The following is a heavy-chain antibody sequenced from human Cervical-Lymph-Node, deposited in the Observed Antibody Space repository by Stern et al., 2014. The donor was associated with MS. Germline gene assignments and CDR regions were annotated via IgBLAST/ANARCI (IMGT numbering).Heavy chain of an antibody. CDR2: ISHDGSSQ. V-gene: IGHV3-30*03. Sequence: VQLVESGGGVVQPGGSLRLSCAASGFPFSNYGMHWVRQAPGKGLEWLAVISHDGSSQYYAGSVRGRFTISRDNSKNTLSLQMNSLRAEDTALYYCRGTYYFDTSDYFDYWGQGTLVTVSS. D-gene: IGHD3-22*01. J-gene: IGHJ4*02. CDR3: RGTYYFDTSDYFDY. CDR1: GFPFSNYG.